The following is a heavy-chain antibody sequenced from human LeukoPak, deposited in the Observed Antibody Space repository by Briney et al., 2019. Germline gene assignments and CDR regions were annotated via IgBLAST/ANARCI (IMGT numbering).Heavy chain of an antibody. CDR1: GGSFSGYY. CDR2: INHSGST. CDR3: ARGPSELRYFDWLIVFDY. V-gene: IGHV4-34*01. J-gene: IGHJ4*02. Sequence: LETLSLTCAVYGGSFSGYYWSWIRQPPGKGLEWIGEINHSGSTNYNPSLKSRVTISVDTSKNQFSLKLSSVTAADTAVYYCARGPSELRYFDWLIVFDYWGQGTLVTVSS. D-gene: IGHD3-9*01.